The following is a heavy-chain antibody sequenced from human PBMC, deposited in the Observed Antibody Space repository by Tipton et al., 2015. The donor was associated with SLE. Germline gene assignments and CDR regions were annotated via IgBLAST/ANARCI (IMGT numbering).Heavy chain of an antibody. CDR1: GFSFSSYW. CDR3: ARAGYCTSTSSCYYYGMDV. V-gene: IGHV3-74*01. D-gene: IGHD2-2*01. Sequence: SLRLSCAASGFSFSSYWMHWVRQAPGKGLVWVSRINSDGTNTSHADSVKGRFTISRDNAKNTLYLQVNSLRAEDTAVYYCARAGYCTSTSSCYYYGMDVWGQGTTVTVSS. CDR2: INSDGTNT. J-gene: IGHJ6*02.